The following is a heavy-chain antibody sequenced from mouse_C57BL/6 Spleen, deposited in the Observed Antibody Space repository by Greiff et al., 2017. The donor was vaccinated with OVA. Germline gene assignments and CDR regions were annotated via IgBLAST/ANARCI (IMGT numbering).Heavy chain of an antibody. CDR3: ALLTGTY. D-gene: IGHD4-1*01. CDR1: GYAFSSSW. CDR2: IYPGDGDT. Sequence: VQLHQSGPELVKPGASVKISCKASGYAFSSSWMNWVKQRPGKGLEWIGRIYPGDGDTNYDGKFKGKATLTADKSSSTAYMPLSSLTSEDSAVYCCALLTGTYWGQGTTLTVSS. V-gene: IGHV1-82*01. J-gene: IGHJ2*01.